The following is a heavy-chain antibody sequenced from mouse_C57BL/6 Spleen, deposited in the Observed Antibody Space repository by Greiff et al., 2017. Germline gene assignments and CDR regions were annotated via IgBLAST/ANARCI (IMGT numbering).Heavy chain of an antibody. V-gene: IGHV1-55*01. CDR2: IYPGSGST. J-gene: IGHJ1*03. CDR1: GYTFTSYW. Sequence: QVQLQQPGAELVKPGASVKMSCKASGYTFTSYWITWVKQRPGQGLEWIGDIYPGSGSTNYNEKFKSKATLTVDTSSSTAYMQLSSLTSEDSAVYYCARIYYYGSSDPDWYFDVWGTGTTVTVSS. D-gene: IGHD1-1*01. CDR3: ARIYYYGSSDPDWYFDV.